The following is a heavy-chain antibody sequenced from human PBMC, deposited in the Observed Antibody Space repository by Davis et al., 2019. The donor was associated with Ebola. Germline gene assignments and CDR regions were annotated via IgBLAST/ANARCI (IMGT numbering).Heavy chain of an antibody. CDR1: GFTVSSNY. CDR3: AKGTAMVFGEFDY. Sequence: GESLKIPCAASGFTVSSNYMSWVRQAPGKGLEWVSVIYSGGSAYYADSVKGRFTISRDNSKNTLYLQMNSLRAEDTAVYYCAKGTAMVFGEFDYWGQGTLVTVSS. V-gene: IGHV3-53*01. CDR2: IYSGGSA. J-gene: IGHJ4*02. D-gene: IGHD5-18*01.